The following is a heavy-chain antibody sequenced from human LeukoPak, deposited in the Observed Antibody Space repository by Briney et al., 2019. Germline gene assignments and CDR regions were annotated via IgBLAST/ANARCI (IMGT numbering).Heavy chain of an antibody. CDR3: ARPRSPDSGAFDI. D-gene: IGHD2-21*01. Sequence: PWETLSLTCTVSGVSISSSTYYWAWIRQPPGKGLEWIGSISYSGSTYYNPSLKSRVTISVDTSRKQFSLKLSSVTAADTAVYYCARPRSPDSGAFDIWGQGTMVTVSS. J-gene: IGHJ3*02. CDR2: ISYSGST. CDR1: GVSISSSTYY. V-gene: IGHV4-39*01.